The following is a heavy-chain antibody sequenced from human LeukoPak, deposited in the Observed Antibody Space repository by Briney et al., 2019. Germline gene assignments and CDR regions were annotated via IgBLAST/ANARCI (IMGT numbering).Heavy chain of an antibody. V-gene: IGHV4-59*08. CDR1: GDSIRSFY. CDR2: IYYSGDT. D-gene: IGHD1-26*01. Sequence: PSETLSLTCSVSGDSIRSFYCSWIRQPPGGRLEWIGYIYYSGDTKYNPSLKSRVAMSLDTSKNQLSLRLSSVTAADTAVYYCARHVGINWFDPWGQGTLVTVSS. CDR3: ARHVGINWFDP. J-gene: IGHJ5*02.